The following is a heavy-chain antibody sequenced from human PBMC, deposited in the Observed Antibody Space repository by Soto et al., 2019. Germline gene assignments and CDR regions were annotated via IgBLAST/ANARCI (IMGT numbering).Heavy chain of an antibody. Sequence: GGSLRLSCAASGFTFSSYSMNWVRQAPGKGLEWVSSISSSSSYIYYADSVKGRFTISRDNAKNSLYLQMNSLRAEDTAVYYCASVGYDILTGYLDWGQGTLVTVSS. D-gene: IGHD3-9*01. CDR2: ISSSSSYI. CDR3: ASVGYDILTGYLD. V-gene: IGHV3-21*01. CDR1: GFTFSSYS. J-gene: IGHJ4*02.